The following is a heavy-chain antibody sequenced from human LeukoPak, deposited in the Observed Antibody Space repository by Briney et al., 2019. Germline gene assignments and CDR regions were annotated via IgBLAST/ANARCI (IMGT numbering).Heavy chain of an antibody. CDR1: GGSISSSSYC. CDR2: IYYSGST. J-gene: IGHJ6*02. V-gene: IGHV4-39*01. CDR3: ASDRLVILRTNYYYYGMDV. Sequence: SETLSLTCTVSGGSISSSSYCWGWLRQPPGKGLEWIVSIYYSGSTYYNQSLKSRVTISVDTSKHQFSLKLSSVTAADTAVYYCASDRLVILRTNYYYYGMDVWGQGTTVTVSS. D-gene: IGHD3-9*01.